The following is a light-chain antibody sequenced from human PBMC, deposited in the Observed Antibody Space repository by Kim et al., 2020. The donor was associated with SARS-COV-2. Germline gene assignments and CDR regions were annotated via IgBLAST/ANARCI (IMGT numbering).Light chain of an antibody. J-gene: IGLJ2*01. CDR2: SKN. CDR3: NSRDSNDNVV. CDR1: SLRFYY. V-gene: IGLV3-19*01. Sequence: VALGQTVSITCQGGSLRFYYATWYQQKPGQAPIVVIYSKNNRPSGIPDRFSGSSSGNTASLTITGTQAGDEADYYCNSRDSNDNVVFGGGTKLTVL.